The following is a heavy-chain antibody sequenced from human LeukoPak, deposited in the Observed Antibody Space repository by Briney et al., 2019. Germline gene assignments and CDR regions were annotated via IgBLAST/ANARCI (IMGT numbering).Heavy chain of an antibody. CDR1: GGSFSGYY. J-gene: IGHJ4*02. CDR2: INHSGST. V-gene: IGHV4-34*01. CDR3: AKGYGDYVYDRFIHDRRKRGPFDY. D-gene: IGHD4-17*01. Sequence: SETLSLTCAVYGGSFSGYYWSWIRQPPGKGLEWIGEINHSGSTNYNPSLKSRVTISVDTSKNQFSLKLSSVTAADTAVYYCAKGYGDYVYDRFIHDRRKRGPFDYWGQGTLVTVSS.